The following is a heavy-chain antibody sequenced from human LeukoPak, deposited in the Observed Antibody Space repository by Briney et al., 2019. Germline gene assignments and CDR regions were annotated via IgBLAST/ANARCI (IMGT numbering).Heavy chain of an antibody. D-gene: IGHD3-22*01. CDR3: AAKKNYYDSSAEFDP. CDR1: GFTFTSSA. CDR2: IVVGSGNT. Sequence: ASVKVSCTASGFTFTSSAMQWVRQARGQRLEWIGWIVVGSGNTNYAQKFQERVTITRDMSTSTAYMELSSLRSEDTAVYYCAAKKNYYDSSAEFDPWGQGTLVTVSS. V-gene: IGHV1-58*02. J-gene: IGHJ5*02.